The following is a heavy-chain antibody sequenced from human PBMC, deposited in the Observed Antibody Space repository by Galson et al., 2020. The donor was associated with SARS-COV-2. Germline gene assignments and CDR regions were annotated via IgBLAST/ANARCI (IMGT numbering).Heavy chain of an antibody. D-gene: IGHD3-22*01. Sequence: QTLSLTCAVSGYSISTTNYWGWVRQPPGKGLEWIGSNPSGSTYYNPSLKSRVTISVDTSRNQFSLRLDSVTAADTALYYCARQGVNMIVLVTVPGWFFDLWGRGTLVTVSS. J-gene: IGHJ2*01. V-gene: IGHV4-38-2*01. CDR2: NPSGST. CDR1: GYSISTTNY. CDR3: ARQGVNMIVLVTVPGWFFDL.